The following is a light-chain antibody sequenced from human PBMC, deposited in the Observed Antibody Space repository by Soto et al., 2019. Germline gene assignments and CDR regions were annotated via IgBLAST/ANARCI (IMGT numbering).Light chain of an antibody. Sequence: QPVLTQPPSASGTPGLRVTISCSGSNSNIGSNSVYWYQHLPGTAPKLLIYRNNQRPSGVPDRFSGSKSGTSASLAISGLRSEDEADYYCSAWDDSLSGVVFGGGTKLTVL. J-gene: IGLJ2*01. CDR3: SAWDDSLSGVV. CDR2: RNN. CDR1: NSNIGSNS. V-gene: IGLV1-47*01.